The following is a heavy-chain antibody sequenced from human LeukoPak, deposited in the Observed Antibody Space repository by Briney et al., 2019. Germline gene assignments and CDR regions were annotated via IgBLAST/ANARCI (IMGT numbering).Heavy chain of an antibody. D-gene: IGHD6-13*01. Sequence: AGGSLTLSCVVPAIPFSDYYTNWIPEAPRKGLEWISYISSSSSYTDYADSVKGRFTISRDNAKRALYLQLNSLRLGDTDVYYWAAGTAADFWGQGTLVTVSS. J-gene: IGHJ4*02. CDR3: AAGTAADF. CDR2: ISSSSSYT. CDR1: AIPFSDYY. V-gene: IGHV3-11*03.